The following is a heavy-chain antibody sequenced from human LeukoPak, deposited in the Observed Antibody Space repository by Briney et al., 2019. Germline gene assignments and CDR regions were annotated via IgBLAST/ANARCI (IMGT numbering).Heavy chain of an antibody. CDR1: EYTFTGYY. V-gene: IGHV1-2*02. CDR2: IDPSTGDS. Sequence: ASVKVSCKASEYTFTGYYIHWVRQAPGQGLEWMGWIDPSTGDSNYVQKFQGRVTMTRDTSISTAYMELSRLRSDDTAFYYCARGMVYAPLPDYWGQGTLVTVSS. J-gene: IGHJ4*02. D-gene: IGHD2-8*01. CDR3: ARGMVYAPLPDY.